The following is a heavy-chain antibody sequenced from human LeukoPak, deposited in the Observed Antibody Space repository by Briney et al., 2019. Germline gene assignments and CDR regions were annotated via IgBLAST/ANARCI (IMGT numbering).Heavy chain of an antibody. Sequence: GASVKVSCKASGYTFTSYGISWVRQAPGQGLEWMGWISAYNGNTNYAQKLQGRVTMTTDTSTSTAYMELRSLRSDDTAVYYCARTAITIFGVVIRVEDGMDVWGQGTTVTVSS. CDR2: ISAYNGNT. V-gene: IGHV1-18*01. CDR3: ARTAITIFGVVIRVEDGMDV. J-gene: IGHJ6*02. CDR1: GYTFTSYG. D-gene: IGHD3-3*01.